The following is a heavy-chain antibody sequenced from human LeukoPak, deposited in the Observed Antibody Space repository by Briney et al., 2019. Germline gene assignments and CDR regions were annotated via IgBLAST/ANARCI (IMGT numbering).Heavy chain of an antibody. V-gene: IGHV3-23*01. D-gene: IGHD1-26*01. Sequence: HPGGSLRLSCAASGFTFSNSAMGWVRQAPGKGLEWVAGISGSGGTTHYADSVRGRFTITRDNFKNTVDLQMDSLRVEDTAIYFCAKDYVGVLPETYDHWGQGTLVTVSA. CDR2: ISGSGGTT. CDR1: GFTFSNSA. CDR3: AKDYVGVLPETYDH. J-gene: IGHJ4*02.